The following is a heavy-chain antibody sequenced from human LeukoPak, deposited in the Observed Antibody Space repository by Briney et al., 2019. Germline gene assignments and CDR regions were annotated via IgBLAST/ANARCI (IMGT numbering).Heavy chain of an antibody. D-gene: IGHD2-2*01. CDR1: GFTFSSYS. CDR2: ISGRGGST. V-gene: IGHV3-23*01. Sequence: GGSLRLSCAASGFTFSSYSMNWVRQAPGKGLEWVSGISGRGGSTYYADSVKGRFTISRDNSKNTLYLQMNSLRAEDTAVYYCAKDLGSSTRPSGAFDIWGQGTMVTVSS. J-gene: IGHJ3*02. CDR3: AKDLGSSTRPSGAFDI.